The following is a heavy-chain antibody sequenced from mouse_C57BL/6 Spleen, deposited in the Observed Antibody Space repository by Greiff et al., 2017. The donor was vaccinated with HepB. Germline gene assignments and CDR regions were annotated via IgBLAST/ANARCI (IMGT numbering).Heavy chain of an antibody. J-gene: IGHJ4*01. D-gene: IGHD2-5*01. CDR3: ARDYSNYGYAMDY. CDR2: INPNNGGT. Sequence: EVQLQQSGPELVKPGASVKMSCKASGYTFTDYNMHWVKQSHGKSLEWIGYINPNNGGTSYNQKFKGKATLTVNKSSSTAYMERRILTSEDSAVYYIARDYSNYGYAMDYWGQGTSVTVSS. V-gene: IGHV1-22*01. CDR1: GYTFTDYN.